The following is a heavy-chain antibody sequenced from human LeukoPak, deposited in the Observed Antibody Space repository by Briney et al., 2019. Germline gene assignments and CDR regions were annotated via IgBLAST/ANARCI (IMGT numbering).Heavy chain of an antibody. V-gene: IGHV3-9*01. CDR2: ISWNSGSI. Sequence: PGGSLRLSCAASGFTFDDYAMHWVRQAPGKGLEWVSGISWNSGSIVYADSVKGRFTISRDNAKNSLYLQMNSLRAEDTALYYCAKPHRPYYYGSGSFPDWGQGTLVTVSS. D-gene: IGHD3-10*01. CDR1: GFTFDDYA. J-gene: IGHJ4*02. CDR3: AKPHRPYYYGSGSFPD.